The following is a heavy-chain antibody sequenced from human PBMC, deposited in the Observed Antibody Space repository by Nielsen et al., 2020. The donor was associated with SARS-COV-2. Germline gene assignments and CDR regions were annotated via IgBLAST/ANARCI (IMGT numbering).Heavy chain of an antibody. J-gene: IGHJ4*02. CDR2: ITSSGSPL. CDR1: GFTFSDSY. V-gene: IGHV3-11*01. CDR3: ARGSFGELLSPFDY. Sequence: GSLSLSCAASGFTFSDSYMSWIRQAPGKGLAWISHITSSGSPLYYADSVKGRFTMSRDNAKNSLFLQMNSLRAEDTAVYYCARGSFGELLSPFDYWGRGTLVTVSS. D-gene: IGHD3-10*01.